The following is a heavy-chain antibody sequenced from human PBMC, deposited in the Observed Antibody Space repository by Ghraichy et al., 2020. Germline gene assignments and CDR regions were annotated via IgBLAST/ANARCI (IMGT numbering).Heavy chain of an antibody. D-gene: IGHD5-12*01. Sequence: GGSLRLSCAASGFTFSSYWMHWVRQAPGKGLVWVSRINSDGSNTSYADSVKGRFTISRDNAKNTLYLQMNSLRAEDTAVYYCARIGQVATIRAPLDYWGQGTLVTVSS. CDR2: INSDGSNT. CDR3: ARIGQVATIRAPLDY. J-gene: IGHJ4*02. V-gene: IGHV3-74*01. CDR1: GFTFSSYW.